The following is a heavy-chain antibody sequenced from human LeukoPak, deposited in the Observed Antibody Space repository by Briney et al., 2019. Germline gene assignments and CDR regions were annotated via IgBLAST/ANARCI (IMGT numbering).Heavy chain of an antibody. CDR2: INSDGSST. J-gene: IGHJ4*02. CDR1: GFTFSSYW. V-gene: IGHV3-74*01. D-gene: IGHD3-10*02. CDR3: ARVSGVAGVDY. Sequence: PGGSLRLSCAASGFTFSSYWMHWVRQAPGKGLVWVSRINSDGSSTSYADSVKGRFTISRDNAKNTLYLQMNSLRAEDTAVYYCARVSGVAGVDYWGQGTLVTVSS.